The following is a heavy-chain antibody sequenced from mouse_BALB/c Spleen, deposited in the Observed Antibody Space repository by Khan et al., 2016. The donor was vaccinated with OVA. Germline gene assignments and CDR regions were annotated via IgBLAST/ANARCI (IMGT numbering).Heavy chain of an antibody. Sequence: QVQLKESEPGLVAPSQSLSITCTVSGFSLTSYGVHWVRQPPGKGLEWLGVIWAGGSTNYNSALMSRLSISKDNSKSQVFLKRNSLQTDDTSMYYFARLEDIWGQGTTLTVSS. CDR3: ARLEDI. CDR1: GFSLTSYG. CDR2: IWAGGST. J-gene: IGHJ2*01. V-gene: IGHV2-9*02. D-gene: IGHD1-3*01.